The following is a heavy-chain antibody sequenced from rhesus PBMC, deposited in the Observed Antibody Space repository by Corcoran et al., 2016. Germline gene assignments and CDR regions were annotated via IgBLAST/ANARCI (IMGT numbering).Heavy chain of an antibody. J-gene: IGHJ4*01. V-gene: IGHV4-93*02. CDR3: ARLEGSTDFDY. CDR2: IYGSGGST. Sequence: QVQLQESGPAVVKPSETLSLTCAVSGGSISSSNWWSWIRQSPGTGLEWIGGIYGSGGSTEYNPSLKSRVTISIDTSKNQFSLQLSSVTAADTAVYYCARLEGSTDFDYWGQGVLVTVSS. CDR1: GGSISSSNW. D-gene: IGHD4-29*01.